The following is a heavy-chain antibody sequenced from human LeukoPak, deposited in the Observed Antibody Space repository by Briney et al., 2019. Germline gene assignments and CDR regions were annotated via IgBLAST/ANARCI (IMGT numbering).Heavy chain of an antibody. CDR3: ARDSGLALNAAFDL. CDR2: TYYRSKWYK. CDR1: GDSISTNSAA. J-gene: IGHJ3*01. Sequence: SQTLSLTCGISGDSISTNSAAWHWIRQSPSRGLEWLGRTYYRSKWYKDYAVSVKSRMTINPDTSKNEFSLQLQSVTAEDTAEYYCARDSGLALNAAFDLWGQGTMVIVSS. D-gene: IGHD3/OR15-3a*01. V-gene: IGHV6-1*01.